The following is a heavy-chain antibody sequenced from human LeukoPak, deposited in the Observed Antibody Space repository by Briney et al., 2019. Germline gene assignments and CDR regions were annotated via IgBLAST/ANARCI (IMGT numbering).Heavy chain of an antibody. J-gene: IGHJ3*02. CDR2: ISYDGSNK. V-gene: IGHV3-30-3*01. D-gene: IGHD3-22*01. CDR3: ARDVPRRAMIVVVIKRGNDAFDI. Sequence: GRSLRLSCAASGFTFSSYAMHWVRQAPGKGLEWVAVISYDGSNKYHADSVEGRFTISRDNSKNTLYLQMNSLRAEDTAVYYCARDVPRRAMIVVVIKRGNDAFDIWGQGTMVTVSS. CDR1: GFTFSSYA.